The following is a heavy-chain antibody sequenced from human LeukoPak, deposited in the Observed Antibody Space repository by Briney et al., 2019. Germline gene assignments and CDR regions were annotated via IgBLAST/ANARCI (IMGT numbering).Heavy chain of an antibody. CDR1: YGSISCYY. Sequence: PSATLSLTCIVSYGSISCYYRSWIRPPPGKGLEWIWQNYSSGITNYTPSLKGRVTITVDTSNNPFSLKLTSLTAADTAVYFCARSGGYGSVYWGQRDLVTVSS. D-gene: IGHD6-25*01. V-gene: IGHV4-59*01. CDR3: ARSGGYGSVY. CDR2: NYSSGIT. J-gene: IGHJ4*02.